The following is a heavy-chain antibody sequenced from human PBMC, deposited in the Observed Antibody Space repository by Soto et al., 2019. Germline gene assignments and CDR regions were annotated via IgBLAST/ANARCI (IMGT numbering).Heavy chain of an antibody. V-gene: IGHV1-3*01. CDR1: GYTFTSYA. CDR2: INAGNGNT. J-gene: IGHJ4*02. Sequence: ASVKVSCKASGYTFTSYAMRWVRQAPGQRLEWMGWINAGNGNTKYSQKFQGRVTITRDTSASTAYMELSSLRSEDTAVYYCARDLSGIAARLFDYWGQGTLVTVSS. D-gene: IGHD6-6*01. CDR3: ARDLSGIAARLFDY.